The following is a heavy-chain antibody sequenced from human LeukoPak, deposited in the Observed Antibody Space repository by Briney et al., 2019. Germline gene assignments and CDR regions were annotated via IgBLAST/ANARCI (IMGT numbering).Heavy chain of an antibody. CDR1: GGSISSSSYY. Sequence: ETLSLTCTVSGGSISSSSYYWGWIRQPPGKGLEWIGSIYYSGSTYYNPSLKSRVTISVDTSKNQFSLKLSSVTAADTAVYYCARQSGIAARPPYYYYYYGMDVWGQGTTVTVSS. J-gene: IGHJ6*02. CDR2: IYYSGST. D-gene: IGHD6-6*01. CDR3: ARQSGIAARPPYYYYYYGMDV. V-gene: IGHV4-39*01.